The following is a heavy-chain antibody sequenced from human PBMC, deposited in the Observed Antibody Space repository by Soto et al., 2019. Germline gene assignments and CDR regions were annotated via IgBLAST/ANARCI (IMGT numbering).Heavy chain of an antibody. D-gene: IGHD3-3*01. CDR1: GFTFSSYA. J-gene: IGHJ4*02. V-gene: IGHV3-23*01. Sequence: GGSLRLSCAASGFTFSSYAMSWVRQAPGKGLEWVSGISGSGDSTYYADSVKGRFAISSDNSKNTLYLQVTSLRAEDTAVYYCAKGSGRNYSFWSGYYFDYWGQGTLVTVSS. CDR2: ISGSGDST. CDR3: AKGSGRNYSFWSGYYFDY.